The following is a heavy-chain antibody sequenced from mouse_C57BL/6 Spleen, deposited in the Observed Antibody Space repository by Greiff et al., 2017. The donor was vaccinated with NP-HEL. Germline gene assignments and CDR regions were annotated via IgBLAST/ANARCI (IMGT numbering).Heavy chain of an antibody. CDR1: GFTFSSYA. CDR3: TLHYYGSERDYWYFDV. Sequence: EVKLVESGEGLVKPGGSLKLSCAASGFTFSSYAMSWVRQTPEKRLEWVAYISSGGDYIYYADTVKGRFTIPTDNAWNTLYLQMSSLKSEDTAMYYCTLHYYGSERDYWYFDVWGTGTTVTVSS. CDR2: ISSGGDYI. V-gene: IGHV5-9-1*02. D-gene: IGHD1-1*01. J-gene: IGHJ1*03.